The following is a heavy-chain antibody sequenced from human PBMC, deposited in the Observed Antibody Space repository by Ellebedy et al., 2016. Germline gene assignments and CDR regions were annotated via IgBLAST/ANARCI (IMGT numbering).Heavy chain of an antibody. V-gene: IGHV4-31*03. J-gene: IGHJ6*02. CDR3: ARAIVVVPAAIAYYYYGMDV. Sequence: SETLSLTCTVSGGSISSGGYYWSWIRQHPGTGLEWIGYIYYSGSTYYNPSLKSRVTISVDTSKNQFSLKLSSVTAADTAVYYCARAIVVVPAAIAYYYYGMDVWGQGTTVTVSS. D-gene: IGHD2-2*01. CDR2: IYYSGST. CDR1: GGSISSGGYY.